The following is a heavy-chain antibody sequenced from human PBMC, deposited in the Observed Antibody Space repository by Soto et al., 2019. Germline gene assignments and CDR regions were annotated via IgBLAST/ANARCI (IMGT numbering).Heavy chain of an antibody. CDR3: ARRLYYDSSGFEGGGMDV. D-gene: IGHD3-22*01. V-gene: IGHV4-39*01. J-gene: IGHJ6*02. CDR1: GGSISSSSYY. Sequence: QLQLQESGPGLVKPSETLSLTCTVSGGSISSSSYYWGWIRQPPGKGLEWIGSIYYSGSTYYNPSLNSRATTSLDTSKNQFSLKLSSVTAPDPAVYYCARRLYYDSSGFEGGGMDVWGQGTTVTVSS. CDR2: IYYSGST.